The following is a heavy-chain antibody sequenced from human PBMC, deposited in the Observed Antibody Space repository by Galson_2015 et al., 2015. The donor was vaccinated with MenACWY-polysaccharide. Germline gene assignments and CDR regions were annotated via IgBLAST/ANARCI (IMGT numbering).Heavy chain of an antibody. V-gene: IGHV1-3*01. CDR1: GYRSTSYG. J-gene: IGHJ4*02. D-gene: IGHD3-3*02. CDR3: ARDKKTIYGVEIVGSYFDR. Sequence: SVKVSCKASGYRSTSYGIHWLRQAPGQRPEWMGWINVGNGNTKSSQKFRGRVNITRDTSATTVHMELSSLRSEDTAVYYCARDKKTIYGVEIVGSYFDRWGQGALVTVSS. CDR2: INVGNGNT.